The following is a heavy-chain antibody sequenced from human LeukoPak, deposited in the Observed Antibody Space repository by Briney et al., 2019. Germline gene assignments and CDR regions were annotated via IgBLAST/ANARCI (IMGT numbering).Heavy chain of an antibody. CDR3: ARAPLPGYSSSWYLGAHFDY. Sequence: ASVKVSCKASGGTFSSYAISWVRQAPGQGLEWMGGIIPIFGTANYAQKFQGRVTITADESTSTAHMELSSLRSEDTAVYYCARAPLPGYSSSWYLGAHFDYWGQGTLVTVSS. D-gene: IGHD6-13*01. J-gene: IGHJ4*02. CDR2: IIPIFGTA. V-gene: IGHV1-69*13. CDR1: GGTFSSYA.